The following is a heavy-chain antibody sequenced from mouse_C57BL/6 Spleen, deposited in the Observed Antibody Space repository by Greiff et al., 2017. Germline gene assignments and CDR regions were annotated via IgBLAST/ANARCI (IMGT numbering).Heavy chain of an antibody. Sequence: QVQLQQPGAELVKPGASVKLSCKASGYTFTSYWMHWVKQRPGQGLEWIGMIHPNRGSTNYNEKFKSKATLTVDKSSSTAYMQLSSLTSEDSAVYYCARSRSKGGYFDVWGTGTTVTVSS. D-gene: IGHD1-3*01. J-gene: IGHJ1*03. CDR3: ARSRSKGGYFDV. CDR1: GYTFTSYW. CDR2: IHPNRGST. V-gene: IGHV1-64*01.